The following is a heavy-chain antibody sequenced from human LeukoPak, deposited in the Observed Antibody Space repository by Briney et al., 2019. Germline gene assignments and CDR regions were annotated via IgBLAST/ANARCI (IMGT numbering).Heavy chain of an antibody. CDR3: ARHQIARYDSSGYIV. CDR1: GGSISSGSHY. D-gene: IGHD3-22*01. Sequence: PSETLSLTCTVSGGSISSGSHYWGWIRQPPGKGLEWIGSIYYSGSTYYNPSLKSRVTISVGTSKNQFSLKLSSVTAADTAVYYCARHQIARYDSSGYIVWGQGTLVTVSS. CDR2: IYYSGST. V-gene: IGHV4-39*01. J-gene: IGHJ4*02.